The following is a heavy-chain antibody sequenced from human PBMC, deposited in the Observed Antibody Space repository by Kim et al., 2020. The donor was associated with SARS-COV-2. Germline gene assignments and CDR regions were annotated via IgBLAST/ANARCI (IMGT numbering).Heavy chain of an antibody. V-gene: IGHV4-39*07. D-gene: IGHD2-15*01. CDR3: ARVRGVVAFDI. CDR2: T. J-gene: IGHJ3*02. Sequence: TYYNPSLKSRVTISVDTSKNQFSLKLSSVTAADTAVYYCARVRGVVAFDIWGQGTMVTVSS.